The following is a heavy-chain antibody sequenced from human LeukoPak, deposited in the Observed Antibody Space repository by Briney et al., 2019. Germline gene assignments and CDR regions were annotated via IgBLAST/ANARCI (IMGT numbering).Heavy chain of an antibody. CDR3: ASPTLYSSGWYGGAFDI. CDR1: GFTFSSYG. CDR2: IRYDGSNK. D-gene: IGHD6-19*01. J-gene: IGHJ3*02. V-gene: IGHV3-30*02. Sequence: GGSLRLSCAASGFTFSSYGMHWVRQAPGKGLEWVAFIRYDGSNKYYADSVKGRFTISRDNSKNTLYLQMSSLRAEDTAVYYCASPTLYSSGWYGGAFDIWGQGTMVTVSS.